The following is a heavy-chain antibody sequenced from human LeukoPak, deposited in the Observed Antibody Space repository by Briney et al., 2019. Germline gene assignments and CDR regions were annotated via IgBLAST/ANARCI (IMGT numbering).Heavy chain of an antibody. CDR2: FDPEDGET. D-gene: IGHD3-22*01. CDR3: AKLCSSGCCEVLNWFDP. V-gene: IGHV1-24*01. CDR1: GYTLTQLT. Sequence: ASEKVSRKVSGYTLTQLTMHWVRQTPGKGGVRGGGFDPEDGETNYAQKFQGRVTVTEDTSKDKAYMELSSLRSEDTAVYYCAKLCSSGCCEVLNWFDPGGQGTLVTVSS. J-gene: IGHJ5*02.